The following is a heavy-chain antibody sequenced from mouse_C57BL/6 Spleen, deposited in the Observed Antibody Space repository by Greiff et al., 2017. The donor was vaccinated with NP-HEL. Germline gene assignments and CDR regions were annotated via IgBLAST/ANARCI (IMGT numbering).Heavy chain of an antibody. CDR2: IVPANGNT. D-gene: IGHD2-4*01. CDR3: ASYYDYGGFAY. J-gene: IGHJ3*01. Sequence: EVQLQQSVAELVRPGASVKLSCTASGFNIKNTNMHWVKQRPEQCLEWFGRIVPANGNTKYAPKFQGQATVTADTSSNTDSLQLSRLTAEDTASYYSASYYDYGGFAYWGQGTLVTVSA. V-gene: IGHV14-3*01. CDR1: GFNIKNTN.